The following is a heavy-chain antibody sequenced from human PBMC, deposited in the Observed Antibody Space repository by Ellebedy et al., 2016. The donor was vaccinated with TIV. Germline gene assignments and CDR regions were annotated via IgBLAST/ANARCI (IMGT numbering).Heavy chain of an antibody. CDR3: AVNLRSGLNWFDP. CDR2: INHIGRI. Sequence: MPSETLSLTCAVYGQSFNGYYWSWIRQPPGKGLEWIGEINHIGRIDYNPSLVSRVTISADTSKNQFSLKMHSVTAADTAVYYCAVNLRSGLNWFDPWGQGTLVTVSS. D-gene: IGHD2-15*01. CDR1: GQSFNGYY. J-gene: IGHJ5*02. V-gene: IGHV4-34*01.